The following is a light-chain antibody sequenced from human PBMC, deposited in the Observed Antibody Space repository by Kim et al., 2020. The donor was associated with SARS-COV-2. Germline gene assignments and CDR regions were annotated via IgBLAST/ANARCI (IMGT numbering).Light chain of an antibody. CDR3: QQYNSYAT. J-gene: IGKJ1*01. Sequence: DIHMTQSPSTLSASVGDRVNITCRASQSISTWVAWYQQKPGKAPKLLIYKTSALQSGVSLRFSGSGSGTEFSLTISRLQADDVATYYCQQYNSYATFGQGTKVEIK. V-gene: IGKV1-5*03. CDR1: QSISTW. CDR2: KTS.